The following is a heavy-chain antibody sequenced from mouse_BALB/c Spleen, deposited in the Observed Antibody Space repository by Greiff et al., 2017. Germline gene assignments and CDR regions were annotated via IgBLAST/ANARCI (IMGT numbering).Heavy chain of an antibody. J-gene: IGHJ4*01. CDR1: GFSLTGYG. D-gene: IGHD1-1*01. Sequence: QVQLKESGPGLVAPSQSLSITCTVSGFSLTGYGVNWVRQPPGKGLEWLGMIWGDGSTDYNSALKSRLSISKDNSKSQVFLKMNSLQTDDTARYYCALITTVVAHYYAMDYWGQGTSVTVSS. V-gene: IGHV2-6-7*01. CDR3: ALITTVVAHYYAMDY. CDR2: IWGDGST.